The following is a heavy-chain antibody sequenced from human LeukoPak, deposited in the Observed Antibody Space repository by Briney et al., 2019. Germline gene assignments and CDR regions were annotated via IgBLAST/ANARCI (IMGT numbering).Heavy chain of an antibody. V-gene: IGHV4-59*08. Sequence: PSETLSLTCTVSGGSINSYYWTWSGHPPGRGLEGMGQIYYSGSTNYNPSLKSRVTISVDTSKNQFSLNLSSVTAADTAVYYCARRQYYDSSGYWYYFDYWGQGTLVTVSS. CDR1: GGSINSYY. CDR2: IYYSGST. J-gene: IGHJ4*02. D-gene: IGHD3-22*01. CDR3: ARRQYYDSSGYWYYFDY.